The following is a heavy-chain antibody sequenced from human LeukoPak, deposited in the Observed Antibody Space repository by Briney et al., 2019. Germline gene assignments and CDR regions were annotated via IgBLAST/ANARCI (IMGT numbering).Heavy chain of an antibody. CDR2: IKKDGSEK. CDR3: ARDLSGVTGYTYGRGIDY. V-gene: IGHV3-7*01. D-gene: IGHD5-18*01. CDR1: GFTFSSYW. Sequence: GGSLRLSCAASGFTFSSYWMSWVRQAPGKGLEWVANIKKDGSEKYYVDSVKGRFTISRDNAKTSLHLQMNSLRAEDTAVYYCARDLSGVTGYTYGRGIDYWGQGTLVTVSS. J-gene: IGHJ4*02.